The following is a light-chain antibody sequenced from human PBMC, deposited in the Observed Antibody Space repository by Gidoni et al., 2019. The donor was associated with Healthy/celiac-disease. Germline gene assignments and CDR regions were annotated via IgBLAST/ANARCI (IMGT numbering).Light chain of an antibody. Sequence: EIVLTQSPATLSLSPGERATLSCRASQSASSYLAWYQQKPGQAPRLLIYDASNRATGIPARFSGSGSGTDCTLTISSLEPEDFAVYYGQQRSNWYSFGQGTKLEIK. V-gene: IGKV3-11*01. CDR3: QQRSNWYS. J-gene: IGKJ2*03. CDR2: DAS. CDR1: QSASSY.